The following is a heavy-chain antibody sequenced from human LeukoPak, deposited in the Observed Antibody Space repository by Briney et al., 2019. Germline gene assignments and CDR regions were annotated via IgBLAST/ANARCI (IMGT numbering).Heavy chain of an antibody. D-gene: IGHD6-6*01. CDR1: GGSISSSSYY. J-gene: IGHJ4*02. V-gene: IGHV4-39*02. Sequence: SETLSLTCTVSGGSISSSSYYWGWIRQPPGKGLEWIGSIYYSGSTYYNPSLKSRVTISVDTSKNQFSLKLSSVTAADTAVYYCARDSVLNEGSSSSEDYWGQGTLVTVSS. CDR2: IYYSGST. CDR3: ARDSVLNEGSSSSEDY.